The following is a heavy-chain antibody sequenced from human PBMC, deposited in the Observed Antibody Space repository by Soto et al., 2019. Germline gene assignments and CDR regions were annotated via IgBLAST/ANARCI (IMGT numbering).Heavy chain of an antibody. CDR2: IYYSGST. V-gene: IGHV4-30-4*01. CDR3: AREYFSGGSCYSSAFDY. J-gene: IGHJ4*02. Sequence: PSETLSLTCTVSGGSISSGDYYWSWIRQPPGKGLEWIGYIYYSGSTYYNPSLKSRVTISVDTSKNQFSLKLSSVTAADTAVYYCAREYFSGGSCYSSAFDYWGQRSLVTVSS. CDR1: GGSISSGDYY. D-gene: IGHD2-15*01.